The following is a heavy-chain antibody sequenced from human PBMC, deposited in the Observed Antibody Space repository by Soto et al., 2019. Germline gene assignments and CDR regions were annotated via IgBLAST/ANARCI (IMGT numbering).Heavy chain of an antibody. Sequence: QVQLVQSGAEVKKPGASVKVSCKASGYTFSSYGISWVRQAPGQGLEWMGWISAYNGNTKYAQKIQGRGTMTTDTSTSTADMELRSLRSDDTAVYYCARDSPPVDYWGQGTLVTVSS. CDR1: GYTFSSYG. V-gene: IGHV1-18*01. J-gene: IGHJ4*02. CDR2: ISAYNGNT. CDR3: ARDSPPVDY.